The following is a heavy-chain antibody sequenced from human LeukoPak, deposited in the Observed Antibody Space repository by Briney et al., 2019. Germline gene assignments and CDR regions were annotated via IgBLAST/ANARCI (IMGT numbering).Heavy chain of an antibody. J-gene: IGHJ4*02. CDR1: GFTVSSNY. D-gene: IGHD6-19*01. CDR3: ARVIAVAGRLY. V-gene: IGHV3-53*01. Sequence: GGSLRLSCAASGFTVSSNYMSWVRQAPGKGLEWVSVIYSGGSTYYADSVKGRFPISRDNSKNTLYLQMNSLRAEDTAVYYCARVIAVAGRLYWGQGTLVTVSS. CDR2: IYSGGST.